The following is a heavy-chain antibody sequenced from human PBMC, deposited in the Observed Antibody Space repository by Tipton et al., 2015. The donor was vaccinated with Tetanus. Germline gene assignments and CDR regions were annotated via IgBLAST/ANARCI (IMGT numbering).Heavy chain of an antibody. Sequence: TLSLTCSASGGSISSTDYYWSWIRQPPGKGLEWIGYMYHSGQAYYNSSLKSRVVILVDTSKNQFSLKLSSVTAADTAVYYCARYSIVATSNNWFDPWGQGTLVTVSS. J-gene: IGHJ5*02. V-gene: IGHV4-30-4*01. CDR2: MYHSGQA. CDR1: GGSISSTDYY. CDR3: ARYSIVATSNNWFDP. D-gene: IGHD5-12*01.